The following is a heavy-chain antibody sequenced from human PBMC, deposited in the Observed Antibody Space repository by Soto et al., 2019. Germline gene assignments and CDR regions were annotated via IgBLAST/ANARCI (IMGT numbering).Heavy chain of an antibody. CDR2: MNPNSGNT. CDR3: ARTRFGAVAGT. V-gene: IGHV1-8*01. Sequence: QVQLVQSGAEVKKPGASVKVSCKTSGYTFTSYDIHWVRQATGQGPEWMGWMNPNSGNTVYAQKFQGRITMTRNTSMSTAYSELRSLRPEDTAVYYCARTRFGAVAGTWGQGTLVTVSS. CDR1: GYTFTSYD. D-gene: IGHD6-19*01. J-gene: IGHJ5*02.